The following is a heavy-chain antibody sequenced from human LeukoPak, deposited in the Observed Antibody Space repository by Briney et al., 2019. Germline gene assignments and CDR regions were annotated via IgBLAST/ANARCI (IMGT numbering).Heavy chain of an antibody. V-gene: IGHV4-34*01. D-gene: IGHD3-10*01. CDR2: INHSGGT. CDR1: DGSFSGYY. CDR3: ARSRMVRGSVDY. Sequence: SETLSLTCTVHDGSFSGYYWIWIRQPPGKGLEWIGEINHSGGTNYNPSLKSRVTISVDTSKNQFSLKLSSVTAADTAVYYCARSRMVRGSVDYWGQGTLVTVSS. J-gene: IGHJ4*02.